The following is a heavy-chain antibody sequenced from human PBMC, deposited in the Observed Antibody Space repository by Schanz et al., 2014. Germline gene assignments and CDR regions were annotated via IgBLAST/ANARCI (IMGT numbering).Heavy chain of an antibody. Sequence: QVQVEQSGPEVKKPGASVTVSCQASGYTFTSDSMHWVRQAPGQGLEWMGMINPSGGSTTYAQKCQGRVTMARDTSTSTVYMELSSLRSEDTAVYYCARDGVDAAAGGNYWGQGTLVTVSS. V-gene: IGHV1-46*03. D-gene: IGHD6-13*01. CDR2: INPSGGST. CDR1: GYTFTSDS. CDR3: ARDGVDAAAGGNY. J-gene: IGHJ4*02.